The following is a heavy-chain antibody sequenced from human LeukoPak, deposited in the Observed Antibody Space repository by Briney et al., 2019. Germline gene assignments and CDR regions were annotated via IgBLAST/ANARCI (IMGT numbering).Heavy chain of an antibody. CDR1: GDSVSSNSAA. Sequence: SQTLSLTCAISGDSVSSNSAAWNWIRQSPSRGLEWLGRTYYRSKWYNDYAVSVKSRITIDPDTSKNQFSLQLNSVTPEDTAVYYCARCGDCNGGSCCLDYWGQGTLVTVSS. CDR3: ARCGDCNGGSCCLDY. J-gene: IGHJ4*02. CDR2: TYYRSKWYN. D-gene: IGHD2-15*01. V-gene: IGHV6-1*01.